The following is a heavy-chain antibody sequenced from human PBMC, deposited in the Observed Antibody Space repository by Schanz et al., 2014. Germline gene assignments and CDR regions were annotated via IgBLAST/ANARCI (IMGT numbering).Heavy chain of an antibody. V-gene: IGHV3-30-3*01. D-gene: IGHD6-13*01. CDR1: GFTLSSSA. J-gene: IGHJ4*01. CDR2: ISYDGSNK. Sequence: QVQLVESGGGVVQPGRSLRLSCAAYGFTLSSSAMHWVRQAPGKGLEWVAVISYDGSNKYYADSVKGRFTISRDNSKNSLYLQMNSLRAEDTAVYYCAREQIMAAAGLVDYWGHGTLVNVSS. CDR3: AREQIMAAAGLVDY.